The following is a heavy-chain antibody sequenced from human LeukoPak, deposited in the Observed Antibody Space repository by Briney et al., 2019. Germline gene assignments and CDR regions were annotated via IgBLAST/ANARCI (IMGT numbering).Heavy chain of an antibody. CDR2: IYSGGST. Sequence: GGSLRFSCAVSGFTVSNNYMSWVRQAPGKGLEWVSAIYSGGSTYYADSVKGRFTISRDNSENTVYLQMNSLRAEDTAVYYCARDGIVGATDYWGQGTLVTVSS. J-gene: IGHJ4*02. CDR1: GFTVSNNY. CDR3: ARDGIVGATDY. V-gene: IGHV3-53*01. D-gene: IGHD1-26*01.